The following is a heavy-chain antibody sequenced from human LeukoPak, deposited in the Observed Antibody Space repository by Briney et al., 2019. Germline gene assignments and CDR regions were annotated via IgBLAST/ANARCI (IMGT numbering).Heavy chain of an antibody. CDR3: ARHPTEYSSSYFDY. V-gene: IGHV4-38-2*02. CDR2: IYHSGST. J-gene: IGHJ4*02. Sequence: SETLSLTCTVSGYSISSGYYWGWIRQPPGEGLEWIGSIYHSGSTYYNPSLKSRVTISVDTSKNQFSLKLSSVTAADTAVYYCARHPTEYSSSYFDYWGQGTLVTASS. D-gene: IGHD6-6*01. CDR1: GYSISSGYY.